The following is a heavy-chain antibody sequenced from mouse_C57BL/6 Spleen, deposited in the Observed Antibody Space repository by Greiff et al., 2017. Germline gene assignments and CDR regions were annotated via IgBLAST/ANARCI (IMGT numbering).Heavy chain of an antibody. CDR1: GYTFTSYC. D-gene: IGHD2-12*01. Sequence: QVQLQQSGAELAKPGASVKLSCTASGYTFTSYCMLWVKQRTGQGLEWIGTIHPNSGNTYYNEKFKGKATLTVDNASSTAYMQLRRLTSEDSAVYYCARVEVYECDYRGHGTTPTVSS. CDR2: IHPNSGNT. J-gene: IGHJ2*01. V-gene: IGHV1-64*01. CDR3: ARVEVYECDY.